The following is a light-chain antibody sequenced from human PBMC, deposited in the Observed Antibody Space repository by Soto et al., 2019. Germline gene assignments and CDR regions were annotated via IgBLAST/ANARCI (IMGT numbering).Light chain of an antibody. V-gene: IGKV3-20*01. CDR3: QQYGSSPQDT. CDR2: GSS. J-gene: IGKJ1*01. Sequence: EIVLTQSPGTLSLSPGERATLSCRASQSISTSYLAWYQQKPGQAPRLLIYGSSSRATGIPDRFSGSGSGTDFTLTISSLEPEEFAVYYCQQYGSSPQDTFGQWTKVE. CDR1: QSISTSY.